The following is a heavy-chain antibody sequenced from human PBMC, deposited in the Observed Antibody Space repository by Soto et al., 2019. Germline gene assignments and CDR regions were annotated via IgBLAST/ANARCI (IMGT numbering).Heavy chain of an antibody. D-gene: IGHD6-19*01. CDR1: GFTLSSYS. CDR2: ISSSSSTI. Sequence: EVQLVESGGGLVQPGGSLRLSCAASGFTLSSYSMNWVRHAPGKGLECVSYISSSSSTIYYADSVKGRFTISRDNAKNSLYLQMNSLRDEDTAVYYCARAMAGNNYYYYGMDVWGQGTTVTVSS. V-gene: IGHV3-48*02. CDR3: ARAMAGNNYYYYGMDV. J-gene: IGHJ6*02.